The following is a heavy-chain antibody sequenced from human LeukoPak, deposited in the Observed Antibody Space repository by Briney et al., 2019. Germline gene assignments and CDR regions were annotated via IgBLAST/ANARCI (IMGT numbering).Heavy chain of an antibody. Sequence: ASAKVSCKASGYTFTGYYMHWVRQAPGQGLEWMGWINPNSGGTNYAQKFQGRVTMTRDTSISTAYMELSRLRSDDTAVCYCARDHPRGLYNWFDPWGQGTLVTVSS. CDR2: INPNSGGT. V-gene: IGHV1-2*02. J-gene: IGHJ5*02. CDR3: ARDHPRGLYNWFDP. CDR1: GYTFTGYY.